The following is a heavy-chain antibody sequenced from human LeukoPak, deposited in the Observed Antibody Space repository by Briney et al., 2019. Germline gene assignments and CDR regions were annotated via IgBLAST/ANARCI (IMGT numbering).Heavy chain of an antibody. CDR1: GYTFTIYA. D-gene: IGHD2-2*02. CDR3: ARDRCSSTSCYNFDY. CDR2: IIPIFGAA. Sequence: ASVTVSFTASGYTFTIYAISWVRQAPGQGLEWMGGIIPIFGAANYSQKFQGRVTITADESTSTAYMELSSLRSEDTAVYYCARDRCSSTSCYNFDYWGQGTLVTVSS. J-gene: IGHJ4*02. V-gene: IGHV1-69*13.